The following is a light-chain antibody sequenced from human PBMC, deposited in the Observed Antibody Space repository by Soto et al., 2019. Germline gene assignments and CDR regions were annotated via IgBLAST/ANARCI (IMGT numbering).Light chain of an antibody. CDR3: SSYTSSSTLV. CDR2: DVN. V-gene: IGLV2-14*03. Sequence: QSVLTQHASVSGSPGQSITISCTGTSSDVGGYNYVSWYRQHPGKAPKLMIYDVNNRPSGVSNRFSGSKSGNTASLTISGLQAEDEADYYCSSYTSSSTLVFGGGTKVTVL. CDR1: SSDVGGYNY. J-gene: IGLJ2*01.